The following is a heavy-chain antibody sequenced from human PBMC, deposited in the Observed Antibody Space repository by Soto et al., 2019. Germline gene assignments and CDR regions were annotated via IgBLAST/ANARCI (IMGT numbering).Heavy chain of an antibody. Sequence: QVQLQESGPGRVKPSETLSLTCTVSGGSISSYYWSWIRQPPGKGLEWIGYIYYSGSANYNPSLKSRVTISVDTSKNQFSLKLSSVTAADTAVYYCARRYGYAFDIWGQGTMVTVSS. J-gene: IGHJ3*02. D-gene: IGHD4-17*01. V-gene: IGHV4-59*01. CDR2: IYYSGSA. CDR1: GGSISSYY. CDR3: ARRYGYAFDI.